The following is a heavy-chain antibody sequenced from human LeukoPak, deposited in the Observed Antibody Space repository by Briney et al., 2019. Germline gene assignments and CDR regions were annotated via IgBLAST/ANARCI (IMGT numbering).Heavy chain of an antibody. CDR3: AKAGALVLGSCTSTSCYYFDY. D-gene: IGHD2-2*01. CDR2: ISAGGET. Sequence: GGSLRLSCAASGFTFGSYAMNWVRQAPGRGLEWVSIISAGGETHYADSVKGRFTISRDNSKNTLYLQMDSLTAEDTAVYYCAKAGALVLGSCTSTSCYYFDYWGQGTLVTVSS. CDR1: GFTFGSYA. J-gene: IGHJ4*02. V-gene: IGHV3-23*01.